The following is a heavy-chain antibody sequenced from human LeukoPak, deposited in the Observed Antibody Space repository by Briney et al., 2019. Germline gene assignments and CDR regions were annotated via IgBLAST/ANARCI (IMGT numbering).Heavy chain of an antibody. V-gene: IGHV4-31*03. CDR2: IYFSGST. Sequence: SQTLSLTCTVSGDSFSSGGYYWSWIRQHPGKGLEWIGCIYFSGSTYYNPSLKSRVSMSIDTSKNQFSLRLSSVTAADTAVYYCARDARLWFGETSWFDPWGQGTLVSVSS. J-gene: IGHJ5*02. D-gene: IGHD3-10*01. CDR3: ARDARLWFGETSWFDP. CDR1: GDSFSSGGYY.